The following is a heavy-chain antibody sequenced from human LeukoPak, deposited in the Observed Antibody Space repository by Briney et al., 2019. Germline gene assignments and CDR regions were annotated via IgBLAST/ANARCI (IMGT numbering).Heavy chain of an antibody. CDR2: INPNSGGT. D-gene: IGHD2-8*01. CDR3: ARFTNGPGDY. J-gene: IGHJ4*02. V-gene: IGHV1-2*06. Sequence: ASVMVSCRASGYTFTGYYMHWVRQASGQGLEWMGRINPNSGGTNYAQKFQGRVTMTRDTSISTAYMELSRLRSDDTAVYYCARFTNGPGDYWGQGTLVTVSS. CDR1: GYTFTGYY.